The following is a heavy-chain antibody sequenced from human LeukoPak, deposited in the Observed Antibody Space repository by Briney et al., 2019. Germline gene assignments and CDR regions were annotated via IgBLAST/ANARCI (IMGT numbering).Heavy chain of an antibody. CDR2: ISGSGGST. CDR1: GFTFSSYA. Sequence: GGSLRLSCAASGFTFSSYAMSWVRQAPGKGLEWVSAISGSGGSTYYADSVKGRFTISRDNSKNTLYLQMNSLRAEDTAVYYCAKDRGMGVAVFHPDYFDYWGQGTLVTVSS. CDR3: AKDRGMGVAVFHPDYFDY. V-gene: IGHV3-23*01. D-gene: IGHD6-19*01. J-gene: IGHJ4*02.